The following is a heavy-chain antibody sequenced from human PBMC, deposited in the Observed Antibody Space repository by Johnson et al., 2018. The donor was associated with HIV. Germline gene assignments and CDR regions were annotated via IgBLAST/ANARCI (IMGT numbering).Heavy chain of an antibody. CDR3: ARITYYYGSGSYSGAFDI. V-gene: IGHV3-23*04. CDR2: ISGSGGRT. CDR1: GFTFSSYG. D-gene: IGHD3-10*01. Sequence: VQLVESGGGVVQPGRSLRLSCAASGFTFSSYGMHWVRQAPGKGLEWVSAISGSGGRTYYADSVKGRFTISRDNAKNSLYLQMNSLRAEDTALYYCARITYYYGSGSYSGAFDIWGQGTMVTVSS. J-gene: IGHJ3*02.